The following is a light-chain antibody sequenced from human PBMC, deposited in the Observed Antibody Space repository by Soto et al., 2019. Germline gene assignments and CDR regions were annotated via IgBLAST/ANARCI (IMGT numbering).Light chain of an antibody. J-gene: IGKJ4*01. Sequence: EIVMTQSPATLSVSPGERATLSCRASQSVSSNLAWYQQKPGQAPRLLIYGASTSATGIPARFSGSGSGTDFTLTITSLQSEDFPVYYCQQYNNWPLTFGGGTKVEIK. CDR2: GAS. CDR1: QSVSSN. CDR3: QQYNNWPLT. V-gene: IGKV3-15*01.